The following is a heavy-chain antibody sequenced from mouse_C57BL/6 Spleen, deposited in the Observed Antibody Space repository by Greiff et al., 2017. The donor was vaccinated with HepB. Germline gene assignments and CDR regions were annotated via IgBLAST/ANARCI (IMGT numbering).Heavy chain of an antibody. CDR1: GYTFTSYW. J-gene: IGHJ1*03. Sequence: QVQLQQPGAELVRPGSSVKLSCKASGYTFTSYWMHWVKQRPIQGLEWIGNIDPSDSETHYNQKFKDKATLTVDKSSSTAYMQLSSLTSEDSAVYYCARVHYGSSYWYFDVWGKGTTVTVSS. V-gene: IGHV1-52*01. CDR3: ARVHYGSSYWYFDV. CDR2: IDPSDSET. D-gene: IGHD1-1*01.